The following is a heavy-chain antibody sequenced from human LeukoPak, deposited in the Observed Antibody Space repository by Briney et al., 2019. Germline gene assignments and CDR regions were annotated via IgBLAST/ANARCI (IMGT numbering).Heavy chain of an antibody. CDR3: ARDGVRAAIDFDY. Sequence: ASVKVSCKASGYTFTGYYMHWVRQAPGQGLEWMGWINPNSGGTNYAQKFQGRVTMTRDTSISTAYMELSRLRSDDTAVYYCARDGVRAAIDFDYWGQGTLVTLSS. CDR1: GYTFTGYY. V-gene: IGHV1-2*02. J-gene: IGHJ4*02. CDR2: INPNSGGT. D-gene: IGHD2-2*01.